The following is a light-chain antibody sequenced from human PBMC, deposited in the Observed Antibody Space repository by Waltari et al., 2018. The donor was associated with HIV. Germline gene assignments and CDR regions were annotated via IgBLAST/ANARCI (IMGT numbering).Light chain of an antibody. V-gene: IGKV4-1*01. CDR3: QQYYNTPHT. Sequence: DIVMTQSPDSLTVSLGERATINCKSSQSVLYSSSNKNSLAWYQQKPGQPPKLLIYWASTREPGVPDRFSGSGSGTVFTLTISSLQAEDVAVYYCQQYYNTPHTFGQGTKLEIK. CDR2: WAS. CDR1: QSVLYSSSNKNS. J-gene: IGKJ2*01.